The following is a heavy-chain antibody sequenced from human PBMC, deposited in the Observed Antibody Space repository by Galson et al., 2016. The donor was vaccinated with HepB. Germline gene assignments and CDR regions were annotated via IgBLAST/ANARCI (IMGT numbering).Heavy chain of an antibody. D-gene: IGHD3-3*01. CDR3: ARDFDDGIGEIYFDY. V-gene: IGHV4-61*02. Sequence: TLSLTCTVSGASISRGSYYWSWIRQPAGKGLEWIGRVYTGGSTNYSPSLEGRVTISLDASKSQFSLNLSSVTAADTAVYFRARDFDDGIGEIYFDYWGQGILVTVSS. J-gene: IGHJ4*02. CDR2: VYTGGST. CDR1: GASISRGSYY.